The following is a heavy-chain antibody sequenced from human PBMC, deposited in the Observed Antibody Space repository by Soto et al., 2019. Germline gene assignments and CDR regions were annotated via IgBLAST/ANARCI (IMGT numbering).Heavy chain of an antibody. CDR2: INHSGFA. CDR3: ARGHGRFAH. Sequence: QVQLQQWGAGLLKPSETLSLTCGVYNGSFTGHYWAWIRQAPGKGLEWIGEINHSGFANYNPSLKSRVAISLDTSKTQSSLSLTSVTVADRAIYYCARGHGRFAHWGQGTLVTVSS. J-gene: IGHJ4*02. V-gene: IGHV4-34*01. CDR1: NGSFTGHY.